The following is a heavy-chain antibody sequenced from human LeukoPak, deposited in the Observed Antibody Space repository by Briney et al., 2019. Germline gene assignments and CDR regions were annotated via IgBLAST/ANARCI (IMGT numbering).Heavy chain of an antibody. CDR3: AGDPTEISRSYYYDSSSLGAFDI. Sequence: ASVKVSCKPSGYTFTGYYIHWVRQAPGQGLEWMGWINPNSGGTSCAQKFQGRVTMTRDTSSSTAYMELSRLRSDGTAVYYCAGDPTEISRSYYYDSSSLGAFDIWGQGTMVTVSS. D-gene: IGHD3-22*01. V-gene: IGHV1-2*02. J-gene: IGHJ3*02. CDR1: GYTFTGYY. CDR2: INPNSGGT.